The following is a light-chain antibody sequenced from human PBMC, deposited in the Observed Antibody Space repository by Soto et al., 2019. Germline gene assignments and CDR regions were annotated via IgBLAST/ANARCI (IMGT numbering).Light chain of an antibody. CDR1: SSDVGGYNY. J-gene: IGLJ1*01. V-gene: IGLV2-14*01. CDR3: TSSTSGSLYV. Sequence: QSALTQAASVSGSPGQSITISCTETSSDVGGYNYVSWYQQFPGKVPKLLIYNVSNRPSGVSNRFSGSKSGNTASLTISGLQAEDEADYFCTSSTSGSLYVFGTGTKVTVL. CDR2: NVS.